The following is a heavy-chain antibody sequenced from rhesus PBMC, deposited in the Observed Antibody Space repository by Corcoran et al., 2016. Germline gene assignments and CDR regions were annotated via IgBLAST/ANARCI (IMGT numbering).Heavy chain of an antibody. CDR3: AKDLYSGSWNGDGLDS. Sequence: EVQLVETGGGLVQPGGSLKLSCAASGFTFSSYGMSWVRQAPGKGLEWVSAFNSCWSITYYADSVKGRFTISRDNSKNTLSLQMNSLRAEDTAVYYCAKDLYSGSWNGDGLDSWGQGVVVTVSS. CDR1: GFTFSSYG. D-gene: IGHD6-25*01. V-gene: IGHV3S5*01. CDR2: FNSCWSIT. J-gene: IGHJ6*01.